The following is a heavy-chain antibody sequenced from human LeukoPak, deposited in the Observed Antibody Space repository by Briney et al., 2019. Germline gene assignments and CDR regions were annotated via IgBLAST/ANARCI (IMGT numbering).Heavy chain of an antibody. Sequence: GASVKVSCKASGYTFTSYDINWVRQAPGQGLEWMGGIIPIFGIPDSAQKFQGRLTITADESTTTAYMELSSLRSDDTAIYYCGLSGNYYYYYMDVWGKGTTVTISS. J-gene: IGHJ6*03. CDR1: GYTFTSYD. CDR3: GLSGNYYYYYMDV. V-gene: IGHV1-69*13. D-gene: IGHD6-25*01. CDR2: IIPIFGIP.